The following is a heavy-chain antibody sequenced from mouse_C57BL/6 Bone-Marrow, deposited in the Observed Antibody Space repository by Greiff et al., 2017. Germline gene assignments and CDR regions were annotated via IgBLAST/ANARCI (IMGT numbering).Heavy chain of an antibody. CDR2: IYPGSGSP. J-gene: IGHJ3*01. Sequence: VQLQQPGAELVKPGASVKMSCKASGYTFTSYWITWVKQRPGQGLEWIGDIYPGSGSPNYNEKCKSKATLTVDTSSSTAYMQLSSLPSEDSAVYYCARYGFAGFAYWGQGTLVTVSA. V-gene: IGHV1-55*01. D-gene: IGHD2-2*01. CDR1: GYTFTSYW. CDR3: ARYGFAGFAY.